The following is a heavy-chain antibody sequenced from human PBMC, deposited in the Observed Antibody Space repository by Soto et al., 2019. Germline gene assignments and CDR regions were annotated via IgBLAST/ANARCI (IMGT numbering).Heavy chain of an antibody. CDR2: IYYSGST. D-gene: IGHD3-10*01. Sequence: QLQLQESGPGLVKPSETLSLTCTVSGGSISSSSYYWGWIRQPPGKGLEWIGSIYYSGSTYYNPSLKSRVTIAVDTSKNQFSLKLSSVTAADTAVYYCARHPHYYGSGGDDYLGQGTLVTVSS. CDR3: ARHPHYYGSGGDDY. CDR1: GGSISSSSYY. J-gene: IGHJ4*02. V-gene: IGHV4-39*01.